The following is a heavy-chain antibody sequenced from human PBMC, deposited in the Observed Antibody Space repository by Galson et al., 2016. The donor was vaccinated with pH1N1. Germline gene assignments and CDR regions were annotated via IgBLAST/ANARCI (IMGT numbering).Heavy chain of an antibody. Sequence: SLRLSCAASGFTLSSSAMNWVRQAPGKGLEWVSYISATGGSTYYADSVKGRFTISRDTSKNTMYLQMNSLKAEDTSVYYCPKFRESIPWRTGEFDLWGQGTLFTVSS. D-gene: IGHD3-10*01. V-gene: IGHV3-23*01. J-gene: IGHJ4*02. CDR2: ISATGGST. CDR1: GFTLSSSA. CDR3: PKFRESIPWRTGEFDL.